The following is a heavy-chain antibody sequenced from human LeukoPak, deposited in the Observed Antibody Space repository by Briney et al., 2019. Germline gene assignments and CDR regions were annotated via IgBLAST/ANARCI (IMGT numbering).Heavy chain of an antibody. D-gene: IGHD1-1*01. V-gene: IGHV3-21*01. CDR1: GFTFSSYS. CDR3: ARDPGRPSANWFDP. CDR2: ISSSSSYI. J-gene: IGHJ5*02. Sequence: PGGSLRLSCAASGFTFSSYSMNWVRQAPGKGLEWVSSISSSSSYIYYADSVKGRFTIARDKAKNSLYLQMNNLRAEDTAVYYCARDPGRPSANWFDPWGQGTLVTVSS.